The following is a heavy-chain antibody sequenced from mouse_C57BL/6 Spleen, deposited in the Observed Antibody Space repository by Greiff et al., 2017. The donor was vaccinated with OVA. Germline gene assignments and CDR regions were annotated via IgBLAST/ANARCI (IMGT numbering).Heavy chain of an antibody. J-gene: IGHJ4*01. CDR1: GYTFTSYG. CDR3: ARGNYDYYAMDY. V-gene: IGHV1-81*01. Sequence: QVQLQQSGAELARPGASVKLSCKASGYTFTSYGISWVKQRTGQGLEWIGEIYPRSGNTYYNEKFKGKATLTADKSSSTAYMELRRLTSEDSAVYFCARGNYDYYAMDYWGQGTSVTVSS. CDR2: IYPRSGNT. D-gene: IGHD1-1*01.